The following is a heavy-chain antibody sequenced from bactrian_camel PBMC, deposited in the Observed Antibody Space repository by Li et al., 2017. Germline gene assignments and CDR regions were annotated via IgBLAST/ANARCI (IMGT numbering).Heavy chain of an antibody. CDR1: ESTGVYAN. J-gene: IGHJ4*01. Sequence: HVQLVESGGGSVQVGGSLRLSCEGSESTGVYANVAWFRQAPGKERGGVAATFIGGQVSYYADFVKGRFIISRDNDKSMLSLQMNSLKAEDTAMYYCAAGSLEACYVKGALNPGAYNYWGQGTQVTVS. CDR3: AAGSLEACYVKGALNPGAYNY. D-gene: IGHD3*01. V-gene: IGHV3S61*01. CDR2: TFIGGQVS.